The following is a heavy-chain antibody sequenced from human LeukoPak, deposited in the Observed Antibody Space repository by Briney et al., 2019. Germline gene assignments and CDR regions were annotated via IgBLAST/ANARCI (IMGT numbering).Heavy chain of an antibody. Sequence: QTLSLTCAISGYSVSSNIAAGNWIRQSPSRGLEWLGSTYYRSKWYNDYAVSGKNRITINPDTSKNQFSLQLNSVTPEDTAVYYCARDWYYYDSSGYSFDYWGQGTLVTVSS. J-gene: IGHJ4*02. CDR2: TYYRSKWYN. D-gene: IGHD3-22*01. V-gene: IGHV6-1*01. CDR3: ARDWYYYDSSGYSFDY. CDR1: GYSVSSNIAA.